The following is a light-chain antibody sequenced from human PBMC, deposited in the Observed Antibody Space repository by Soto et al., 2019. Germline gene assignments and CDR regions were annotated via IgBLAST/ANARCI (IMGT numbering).Light chain of an antibody. CDR3: QWRSDWPPRLT. CDR2: DAS. V-gene: IGKV3-11*01. J-gene: IGKJ4*01. CDR1: ESIGNY. Sequence: EVVLTQSPATLSLSPGERATLSCRASESIGNYLAWYQQKLGQAPKLLIYDASHRAIGIPGRFSGDGSGTDFTLTISSLELEDFAVDYCQWRSDWPPRLTFGGGTKVEIK.